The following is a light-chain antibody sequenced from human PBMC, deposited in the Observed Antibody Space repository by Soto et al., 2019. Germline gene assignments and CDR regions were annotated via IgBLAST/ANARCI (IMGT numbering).Light chain of an antibody. J-gene: IGKJ1*01. CDR2: GAS. CDR1: KSVSSSS. Sequence: EIVMTQSPGTMSLSPGERATLSCRGSKSVSSSSLARYHPNPGQAPRLLSYGASNRATGIPDRFSGSGSGTDFTPTISRLEPEDFAVYYCQQYGSSGTFGQGTKVDIK. V-gene: IGKV3-20*01. CDR3: QQYGSSGT.